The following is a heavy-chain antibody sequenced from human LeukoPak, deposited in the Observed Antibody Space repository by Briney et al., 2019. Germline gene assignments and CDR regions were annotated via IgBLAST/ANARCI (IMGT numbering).Heavy chain of an antibody. CDR2: IKSKTDGGTT. V-gene: IGHV3-15*01. CDR3: TTPRERYCSSTSCYGDY. J-gene: IGHJ4*02. D-gene: IGHD2-2*01. CDR1: GFTFSNAW. Sequence: GGSLRLSCAASGFTFSNAWMSWVRQAPGKGLEWVGRIKSKTDGGTTDYAAPVKGRFTISRDDSKNTLYLQMNSLKTEDTAVYYCTTPRERYCSSTSCYGDYWGQGTLVTVSP.